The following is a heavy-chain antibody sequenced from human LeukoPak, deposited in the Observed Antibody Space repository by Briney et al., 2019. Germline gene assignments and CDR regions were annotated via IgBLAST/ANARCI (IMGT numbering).Heavy chain of an antibody. Sequence: GGSLRLSCAASGFTFSSLAMSWVRQAPGKGLEWVSAITGSGSNTYYADSVKGRFTISRDNSKNTLYLQMNSMRADDTPVYYCARRTALEQYFDYWGQGTLVTVSS. CDR1: GFTFSSLA. CDR3: ARRTALEQYFDY. J-gene: IGHJ4*02. D-gene: IGHD1/OR15-1a*01. V-gene: IGHV3-23*01. CDR2: ITGSGSNT.